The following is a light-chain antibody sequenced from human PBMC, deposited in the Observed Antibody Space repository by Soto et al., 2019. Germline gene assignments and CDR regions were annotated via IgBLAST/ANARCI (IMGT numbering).Light chain of an antibody. Sequence: EGVLTQSPGTLSLSPGERATLSSKSSQSVSGSYLAWYQQKPGQAPRLLIYGASSTATGIPDRFSGSGSGTDFTLTISRLEPEDFAVYYCQQYGSSPITFGQGTRLEI. V-gene: IGKV3-20*01. CDR2: GAS. CDR3: QQYGSSPIT. CDR1: QSVSGSY. J-gene: IGKJ5*01.